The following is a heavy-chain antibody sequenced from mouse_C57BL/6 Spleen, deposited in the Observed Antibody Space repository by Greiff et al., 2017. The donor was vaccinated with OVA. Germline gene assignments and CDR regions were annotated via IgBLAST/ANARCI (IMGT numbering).Heavy chain of an antibody. V-gene: IGHV1-69*01. CDR3: ARSGAMDY. CDR1: GYTFTSYW. D-gene: IGHD3-1*01. J-gene: IGHJ4*01. Sequence: QVQLQQPGAELVMPGASVKLSCKASGYTFTSYWMHWVKQRHGQGLEWIGDIDPSDSYTNYNQKFKGKSTLTVDKSSSTAYMQLSSLTSEDSAVYYCARSGAMDYWGQGTSVTVSS. CDR2: IDPSDSYT.